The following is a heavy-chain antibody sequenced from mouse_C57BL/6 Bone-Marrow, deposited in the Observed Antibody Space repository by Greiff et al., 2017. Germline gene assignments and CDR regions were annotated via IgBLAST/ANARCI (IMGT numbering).Heavy chain of an antibody. V-gene: IGHV5-6*01. CDR1: GFTFSSYG. CDR2: ISSGGSYT. J-gene: IGHJ1*03. Sequence: EVQLVESGGDLVKPGGSLKLSCAASGFTFSSYGMSWVRQTPDKRLEWVATISSGGSYTYYPDSVKGRFTISRDNAKNTLYLQMSSLKSEDTAMYYCARQGFPGCSKGYFDVWGTGTTVTVSA. D-gene: IGHD1-1*01. CDR3: ARQGFPGCSKGYFDV.